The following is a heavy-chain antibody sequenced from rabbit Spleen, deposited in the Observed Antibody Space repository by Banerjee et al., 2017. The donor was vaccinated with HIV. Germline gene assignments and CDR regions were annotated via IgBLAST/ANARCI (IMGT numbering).Heavy chain of an antibody. V-gene: IGHV1S43*01. CDR2: IYTGSSGIT. D-gene: IGHD1-1*01. CDR1: GFSLSSYW. J-gene: IGHJ4*01. Sequence: QQQLKETGGGLVQPGGSLTLSCKASGFSLSSYWMCWVRQAPGKGLEWIACIYTGSSGITYYANWVISRFTITSNTNQNTVDLKMTSLTAADTATYFCARWAAGSGGWYTFNLWGQGTLVTVS. CDR3: ARWAAGSGGWYTFNL.